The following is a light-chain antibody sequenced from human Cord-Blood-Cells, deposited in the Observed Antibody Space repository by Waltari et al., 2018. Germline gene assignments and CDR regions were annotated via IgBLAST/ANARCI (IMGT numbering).Light chain of an antibody. CDR2: DVS. CDR3: SSYTSSSTVV. CDR1: SSYVGAYNY. Sequence: QSALTHPASVSGSPGQSITIPCTGTSSYVGAYNYVSWYQQHPGKAPKLMIYDVSNRPSGVSNRFSGSKSGNTASLTISGLQAEDEADYYCSSYTSSSTVVFGGGTKLTVL. J-gene: IGLJ2*01. V-gene: IGLV2-14*01.